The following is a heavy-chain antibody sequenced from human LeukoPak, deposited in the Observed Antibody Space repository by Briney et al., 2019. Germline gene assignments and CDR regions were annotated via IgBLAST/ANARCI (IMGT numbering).Heavy chain of an antibody. CDR1: GYTFTSYT. J-gene: IGHJ5*02. CDR3: AREGRGFSVVQNWFDP. CDR2: INAGNGDT. D-gene: IGHD2-21*01. Sequence: GASVKVSCKASGYTFTSYTIHWVRQAPGQRLEWMGWINAGNGDTKYSQKFQGRVTITRDTSANTAYMELSSLRSEDTAVYYCAREGRGFSVVQNWFDPWGQGTLVTVSS. V-gene: IGHV1-3*01.